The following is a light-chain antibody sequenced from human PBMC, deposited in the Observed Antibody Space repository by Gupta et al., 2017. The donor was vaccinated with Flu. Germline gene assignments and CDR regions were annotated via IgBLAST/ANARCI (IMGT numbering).Light chain of an antibody. CDR1: QSVSSY. CDR3: QQRNNWPRT. Sequence: EIVLTQSPATLSLSPGERATLSCRASQSVSSYLAWYQQKPGQTPRLLIYDASNRATGIPARFSGSGSGTDFTLTISSLEPEDFAVYDCQQRNNWPRTFGQGTKLEIK. CDR2: DAS. V-gene: IGKV3-11*01. J-gene: IGKJ2*01.